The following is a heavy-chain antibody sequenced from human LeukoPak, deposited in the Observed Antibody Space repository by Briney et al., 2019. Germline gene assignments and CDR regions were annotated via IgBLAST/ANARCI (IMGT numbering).Heavy chain of an antibody. D-gene: IGHD6-19*01. CDR1: GGSISSGSYY. V-gene: IGHV4-61*02. CDR3: ARELAVAGTVTHRFDP. J-gene: IGHJ5*02. CDR2: IYTSGST. Sequence: PSQTLSLTCTVSGGSISSGSYYWSWIRQPAGKGLEWIGRIYTSGSTNYNPSLKSRVTLSVDTSKNQLSLKLTSVTAADTALYYCARELAVAGTVTHRFDPWGQGTLVTVSS.